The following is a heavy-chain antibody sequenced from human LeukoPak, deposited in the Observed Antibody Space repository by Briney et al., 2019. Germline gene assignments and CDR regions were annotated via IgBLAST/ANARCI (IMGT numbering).Heavy chain of an antibody. CDR1: GGSISSGSYY. Sequence: SETLSLTCTVSGGSISSGSYYWSWIRQPAGKGLEWIGRIYTSGSTNYNPSLKSRLTISVDTSKNQFSLKLSSVTAADTAVYYCARDAPLHDILTGYYMPPARYYYYYMDVWGKGTTVTISS. CDR3: ARDAPLHDILTGYYMPPARYYYYYMDV. J-gene: IGHJ6*03. V-gene: IGHV4-61*02. CDR2: IYTSGST. D-gene: IGHD3-9*01.